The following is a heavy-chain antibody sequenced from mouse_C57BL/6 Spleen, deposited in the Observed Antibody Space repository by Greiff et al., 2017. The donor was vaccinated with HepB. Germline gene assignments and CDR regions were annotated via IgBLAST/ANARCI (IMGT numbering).Heavy chain of an antibody. CDR1: GYTFTSYT. Sequence: QVQLQQSGAELARPGASVKMSCKASGYTFTSYTMHWVKQRPGQGLQWIGYINPSSGYTKYNQKFKDKATLTADKSSSTAYMQLSSLTSEDSAVYYCARRGITTVVASDYWGQGTTLTVSS. D-gene: IGHD1-1*01. CDR3: ARRGITTVVASDY. V-gene: IGHV1-4*01. CDR2: INPSSGYT. J-gene: IGHJ2*01.